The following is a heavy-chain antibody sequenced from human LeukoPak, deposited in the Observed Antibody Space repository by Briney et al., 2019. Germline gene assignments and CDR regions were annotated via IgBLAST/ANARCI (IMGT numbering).Heavy chain of an antibody. D-gene: IGHD2-2*01. J-gene: IGHJ4*02. V-gene: IGHV1-18*04. CDR2: ISANNGET. Sequence: ASVMVSCKASGYTFTNYGISWVRQAPGQGLEWMSWISANNGETRYAQNFQSRVTMTTDTSTTTAYMELRSLRSDDTAIYYCARVPPHAHQLFSSDYWGQGTKVTVSS. CDR1: GYTFTNYG. CDR3: ARVPPHAHQLFSSDY.